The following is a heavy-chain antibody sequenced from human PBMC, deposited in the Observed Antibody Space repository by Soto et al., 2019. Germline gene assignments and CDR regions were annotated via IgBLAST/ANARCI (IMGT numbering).Heavy chain of an antibody. V-gene: IGHV3-7*01. D-gene: IGHD5-12*01. CDR1: GFTFSDYW. J-gene: IGHJ4*02. Sequence: EVQLVESGGGLVQPGGSLRLSCAGSGFTFSDYWMNWVRQAPGKGLEWVAHIKQDGSEEHNADSVKGRLRISVDNAKNALYLQMNSLRAEDTAVYSCERASRSGYTCYALDSWGQGSLVTVSS. CDR3: ERASRSGYTCYALDS. CDR2: IKQDGSEE.